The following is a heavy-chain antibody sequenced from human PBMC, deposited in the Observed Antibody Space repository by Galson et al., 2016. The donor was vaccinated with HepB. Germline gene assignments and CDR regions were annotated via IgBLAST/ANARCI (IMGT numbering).Heavy chain of an antibody. D-gene: IGHD3-22*01. V-gene: IGHV1-69*02. J-gene: IGHJ5*02. CDR2: IVPIVGLE. Sequence: SVKVSCKASGGTLSSYPISWLRQAPGQGLEWMGRIVPIVGLENYAQKFQGRVTITADKSTNTGYMELNSLTSEDTAVYYCARPRAASDSSGFCFDPWGQGTLVTVSP. CDR3: ARPRAASDSSGFCFDP. CDR1: GGTLSSYP.